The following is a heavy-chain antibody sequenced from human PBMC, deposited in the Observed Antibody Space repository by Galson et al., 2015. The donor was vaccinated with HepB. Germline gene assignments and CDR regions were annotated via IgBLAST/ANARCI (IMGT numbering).Heavy chain of an antibody. CDR3: AREGLRWYDSSGYPCFDY. CDR2: ISSSSSYI. D-gene: IGHD3-22*01. CDR1: GFTFSSYS. J-gene: IGHJ4*02. Sequence: SLRLSCAASGFTFSSYSMNWVRQAPGKGLEWVSSISSSSSYIYYADSVKGRFTISRDNAENSLYLQMNSLRAEDTAVYYCAREGLRWYDSSGYPCFDYWGQGTLVTVSS. V-gene: IGHV3-21*01.